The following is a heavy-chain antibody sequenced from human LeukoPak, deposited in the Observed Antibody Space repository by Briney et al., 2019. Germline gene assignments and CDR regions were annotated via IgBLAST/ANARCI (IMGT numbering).Heavy chain of an antibody. V-gene: IGHV4-39*01. CDR2: IYYSGSA. Sequence: PSETLSLTCIVSGGSISNSSYYWGWIRQPPGKGLEWIGSIYYSGSAYYNPSLKSRVTISVDTSKNQFSLKLTSVTAADTAVYYCARHWVVRPNYWGKGSLRTVSS. CDR1: GGSISNSSYY. CDR3: ARHWVVRPNY. J-gene: IGHJ4*02. D-gene: IGHD4-23*01.